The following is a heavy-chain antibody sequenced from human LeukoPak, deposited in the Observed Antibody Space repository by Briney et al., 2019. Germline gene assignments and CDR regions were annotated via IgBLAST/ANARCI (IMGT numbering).Heavy chain of an antibody. Sequence: PGGSLRLSCAASGFTFSSYEMNWLRQAPGKGLEWVSYINSSGSTIYYADSVKGRFTISRDNAKNSLYLQMNSLRAEDTAVYYCAELGITMIGGVWGKGTTVTVSS. CDR3: AELGITMIGGV. D-gene: IGHD3-10*02. CDR1: GFTFSSYE. J-gene: IGHJ6*04. V-gene: IGHV3-48*03. CDR2: INSSGSTI.